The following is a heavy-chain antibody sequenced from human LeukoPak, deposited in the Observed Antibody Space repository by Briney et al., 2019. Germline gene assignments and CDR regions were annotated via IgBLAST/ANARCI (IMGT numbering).Heavy chain of an antibody. CDR3: AKDNYDILTGYLGD. Sequence: PGRSLRLSCAASGFTFDDYAMHWARQAPGKGLEWVSGISWNSGSIGYADSVKGRFTISRDNAKNSLYLQMNSLRAEDMALYYCAKDNYDILTGYLGDWGQGTLVTVSS. J-gene: IGHJ4*02. D-gene: IGHD3-9*01. CDR1: GFTFDDYA. V-gene: IGHV3-9*03. CDR2: ISWNSGSI.